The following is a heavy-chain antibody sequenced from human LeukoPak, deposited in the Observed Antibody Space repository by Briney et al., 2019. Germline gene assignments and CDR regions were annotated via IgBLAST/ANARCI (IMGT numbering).Heavy chain of an antibody. J-gene: IGHJ4*02. CDR1: GFTFTNYA. V-gene: IGHV3-30*04. Sequence: GRSLRLSCAASGFTFTNYAFHWVRQAPGKGLEWVAVISYDGSNKYYADSVKGRFTISRDNSKNTLYLQMNSLRAEDTAVYYCAKVAAGTSYDSIGGYYSSYFDYWGQGTLVTVSS. D-gene: IGHD3-22*01. CDR2: ISYDGSNK. CDR3: AKVAAGTSYDSIGGYYSSYFDY.